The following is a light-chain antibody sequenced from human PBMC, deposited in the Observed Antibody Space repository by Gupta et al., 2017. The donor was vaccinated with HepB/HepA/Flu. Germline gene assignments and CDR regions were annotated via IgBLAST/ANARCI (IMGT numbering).Light chain of an antibody. J-gene: IGLJ3*02. V-gene: IGLV2-14*01. CDR3: SSYTSSSTLV. Sequence: SALTQPAPVSGSPGHSITISCTGTSSDVGAYHFVSWYQQHPGKAPKLMIYDVSNRPSGVSNRFSGSKSGNTASLTISGLQAEDEADYYCSSYTSSSTLVLGGGTKLTVL. CDR1: SSDVGAYHF. CDR2: DVS.